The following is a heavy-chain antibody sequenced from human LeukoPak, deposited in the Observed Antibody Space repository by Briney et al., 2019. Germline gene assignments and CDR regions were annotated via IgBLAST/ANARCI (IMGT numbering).Heavy chain of an antibody. CDR1: GLTFSSYG. V-gene: IGHV3-33*06. Sequence: GGSLRLSCAASGLTFSSYGMHWVRQAPGKGLEWVAVIWYDGSNKYYADSVKGRFTISRDNSKNTLYLQMNSLRAEDTAVYYCAKGLNYYYMDVWGKGTTVTVSS. CDR3: AKGLNYYYMDV. J-gene: IGHJ6*03. CDR2: IWYDGSNK.